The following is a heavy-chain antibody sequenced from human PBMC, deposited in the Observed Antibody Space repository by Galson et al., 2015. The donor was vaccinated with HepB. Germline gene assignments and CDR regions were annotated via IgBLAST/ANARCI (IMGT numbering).Heavy chain of an antibody. V-gene: IGHV1-24*01. Sequence: SVKVSCKVSGYTLTELSMHWVRQAPGKGLEWMGGFDPEDGETIYAQKFQGRVTMTEDTSTDTAYMELSSLRSEDTAVYYCATVSGSPEGWFDPWGQGTLVTVSS. CDR1: GYTLTELS. CDR2: FDPEDGET. J-gene: IGHJ5*02. CDR3: ATVSGSPEGWFDP.